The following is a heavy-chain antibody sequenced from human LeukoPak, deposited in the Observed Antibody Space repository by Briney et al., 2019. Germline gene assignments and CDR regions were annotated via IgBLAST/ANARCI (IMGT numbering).Heavy chain of an antibody. D-gene: IGHD6-13*01. CDR1: GFTFSSYA. Sequence: GSLRLSCAASGFTFSSYAMHWVRQAPGKGLEWVAVISYDGSNKYYADSVKGRFTISRDNSKNTLYLQMNSLRAEDTAVYYCARGVLVYYFDYWGQGTLVTVSS. CDR2: ISYDGSNK. J-gene: IGHJ4*02. V-gene: IGHV3-30-3*01. CDR3: ARGVLVYYFDY.